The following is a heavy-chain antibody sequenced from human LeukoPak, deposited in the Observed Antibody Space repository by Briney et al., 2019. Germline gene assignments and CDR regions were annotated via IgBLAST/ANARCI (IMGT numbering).Heavy chain of an antibody. CDR3: ASSSPYDYPNYYFDY. D-gene: IGHD4-11*01. Sequence: ASVKVSCKASGYTFTGYGISWVRQAPGQGLEWMGWISAYNGNTNYAQKLQGRVTMTTDTSTSTAYMELRSLRSEDTAVYYCASSSPYDYPNYYFDYWGQGTLVTVSS. CDR1: GYTFTGYG. CDR2: ISAYNGNT. V-gene: IGHV1-18*01. J-gene: IGHJ4*02.